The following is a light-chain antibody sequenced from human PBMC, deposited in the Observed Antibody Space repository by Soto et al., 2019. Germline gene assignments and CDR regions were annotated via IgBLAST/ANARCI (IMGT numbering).Light chain of an antibody. V-gene: IGKV1-33*01. CDR2: DAS. CDR3: QQYVNLPLT. J-gene: IGKJ5*01. Sequence: DIPMSQSPSFLSASIGDRVTITGLASQSIVKHLNWYQQKPGKAPKLLIYDASNLETGVPSRFSGSGSGTDFTFTISSLQPEDIATYYCQQYVNLPLTFGQGTRLEIK. CDR1: QSIVKH.